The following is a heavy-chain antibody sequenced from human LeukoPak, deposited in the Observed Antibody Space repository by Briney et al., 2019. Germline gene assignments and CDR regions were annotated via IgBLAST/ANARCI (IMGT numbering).Heavy chain of an antibody. Sequence: GSLRLSCVVSGFPFSSYWMTWVRQPPGKGLEWIGSIYDSGSTYYNPSLKSRVTISVDTSKNQFSLKLNSVTAADTAVYYCARHYGPWGQGTLVTVSS. D-gene: IGHD3-10*01. V-gene: IGHV4-39*01. CDR3: ARHYGP. CDR2: IYDSGST. J-gene: IGHJ5*02. CDR1: GFPFSSYW.